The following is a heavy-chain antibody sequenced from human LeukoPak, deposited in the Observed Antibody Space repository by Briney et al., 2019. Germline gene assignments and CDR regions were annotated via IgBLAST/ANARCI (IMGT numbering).Heavy chain of an antibody. CDR1: GYTFTGYY. D-gene: IGHD6-13*01. J-gene: IGHJ6*02. Sequence: ASVKVSCKASGYTFTGYYMHWVRQAPGQGLEWMGWINPNSGGTNYAQKFQGRVTMTTDTSTSTAYMELRSLRSDDTAVYYCARDRDSSSWYVYYYYYGMDVWGQGTTVTVSS. CDR2: INPNSGGT. V-gene: IGHV1-2*02. CDR3: ARDRDSSSWYVYYYYYGMDV.